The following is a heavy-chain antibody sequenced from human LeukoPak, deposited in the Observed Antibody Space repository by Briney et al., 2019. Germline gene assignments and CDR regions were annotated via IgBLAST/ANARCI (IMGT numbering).Heavy chain of an antibody. V-gene: IGHV3-48*01. J-gene: IGHJ6*03. Sequence: GGCLRLSSAASGFTFSSYSMNWVRQAPGKGLEWVSYISSSSSTIYYADSVKGRFTISRDNAKNSLYLQMNSLRAEDTAVYYCARDPPVTSYYYYYMDVWGKGTTVTVSS. CDR2: ISSSSSTI. CDR3: ARDPPVTSYYYYYMDV. D-gene: IGHD1-14*01. CDR1: GFTFSSYS.